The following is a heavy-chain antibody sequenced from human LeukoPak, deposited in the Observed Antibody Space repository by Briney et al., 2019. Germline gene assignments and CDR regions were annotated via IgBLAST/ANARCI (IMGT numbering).Heavy chain of an antibody. CDR1: GGSISSSSYY. V-gene: IGHV4-39*01. D-gene: IGHD3-22*01. J-gene: IGHJ4*02. Sequence: SETLSLTCTVSGGSISSSSYYWGWIRQPPGKGLAWIGSIYYSGSTYYNPSLKSRVTISVDTSKNQFSLKLSSVTAADTAVYYCASTDYYDSSGYFDYWGQGTLVTVSS. CDR2: IYYSGST. CDR3: ASTDYYDSSGYFDY.